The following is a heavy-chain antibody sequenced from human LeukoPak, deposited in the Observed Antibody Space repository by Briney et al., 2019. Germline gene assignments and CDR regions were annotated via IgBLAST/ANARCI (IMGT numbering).Heavy chain of an antibody. D-gene: IGHD3-10*01. CDR2: IKKDGSEQ. J-gene: IGHJ3*02. CDR3: ARGGVWFGEFAFDI. CDR1: GFTFINYW. V-gene: IGHV3-7*01. Sequence: GGSLRLSCAASGFTFINYWMTWVRQAPGKGLEWVANIKKDGSEQYYMDSVKGRFTISRDNAKNSVYLQMNSLRAEDTAVYYCARGGVWFGEFAFDIWGQGTMVTVSS.